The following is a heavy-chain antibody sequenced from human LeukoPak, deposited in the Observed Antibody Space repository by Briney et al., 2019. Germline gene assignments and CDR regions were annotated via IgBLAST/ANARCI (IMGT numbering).Heavy chain of an antibody. CDR1: GFTFSNAW. Sequence: PGGSLRLSCAASGFTFSNAWMSWVRQAPGKGLEWVGRIQSKIDGGTTDYAAPVKGRFTISRDDSKNTLYLQMNSLKTEDTTLYYCATGAAGHWGQGTLVTVSS. J-gene: IGHJ4*02. CDR2: IQSKIDGGTT. V-gene: IGHV3-15*01. D-gene: IGHD6-25*01. CDR3: ATGAAGH.